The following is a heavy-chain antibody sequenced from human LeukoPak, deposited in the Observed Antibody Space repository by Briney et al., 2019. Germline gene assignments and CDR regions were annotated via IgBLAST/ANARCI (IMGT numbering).Heavy chain of an antibody. CDR2: ISSDGSST. D-gene: IGHD1-26*01. CDR1: GFTFSSYW. J-gene: IGHJ4*02. CDR3: ARRRTSGDYDY. V-gene: IGHV3-74*01. Sequence: GGSLSLSCAASGFTFSSYWMHWVRQAPGKGLGWVSRISSDGSSTDYADSVKGRFTISRDNAKNTLYLQMNSLRAEDTAVYYCARRRTSGDYDYWGQGTLVTVSS.